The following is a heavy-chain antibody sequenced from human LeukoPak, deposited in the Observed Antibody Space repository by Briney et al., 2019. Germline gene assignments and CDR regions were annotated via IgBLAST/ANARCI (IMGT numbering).Heavy chain of an antibody. V-gene: IGHV4-34*01. J-gene: IGHJ4*02. CDR2: ISHSGNT. D-gene: IGHD4-23*01. CDR1: GGSFSGYY. Sequence: SETLSLTCAIYGGSFSGYYWCWIRQPPGKGLEWIGEISHSGNTNYNPSLKSRVTISMDTSKNQFSLKLSSVTAADTAVYYCAIYGGTSVFDYWGQGTLVTVSS. CDR3: AIYGGTSVFDY.